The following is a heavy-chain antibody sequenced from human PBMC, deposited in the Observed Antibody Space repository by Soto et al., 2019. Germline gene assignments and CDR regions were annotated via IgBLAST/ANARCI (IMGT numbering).Heavy chain of an antibody. CDR2: ISSSSSYI. J-gene: IGHJ5*02. CDR1: GFTFSSYS. V-gene: IGHV3-21*01. D-gene: IGHD5-18*01. CDR3: AREDTAMRSPYFDP. Sequence: GGSLRLSCAASGFTFSSYSMNWVRQAPGKGLEWVSSISSSSSYIHYADSVKGRSTISRGNAKNSLYLQMNSLRAEDTAVYYCAREDTAMRSPYFDPWGQGTLVTVSS.